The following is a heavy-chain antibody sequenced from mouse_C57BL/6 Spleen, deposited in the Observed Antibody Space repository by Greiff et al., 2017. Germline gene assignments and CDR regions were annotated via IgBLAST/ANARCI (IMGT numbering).Heavy chain of an antibody. J-gene: IGHJ4*01. V-gene: IGHV10-1*01. CDR2: IRSKSNNYAT. Sequence: EVKLMESGGGLVQPKGSLQLSCAASGFSFNTYAMNWVRQAPGQGLEWVARIRSKSNNYATYYADSVKDRFTISRDDSESMLYLQMNNVKTEDTAMYYCVRRDAMDYWGQGTSVTVSS. CDR3: VRRDAMDY. CDR1: GFSFNTYA.